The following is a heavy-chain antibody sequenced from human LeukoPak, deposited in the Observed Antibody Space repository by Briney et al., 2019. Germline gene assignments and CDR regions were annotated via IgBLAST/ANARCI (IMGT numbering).Heavy chain of an antibody. J-gene: IGHJ4*02. CDR2: IKQDGSEK. Sequence: PGGSLRLSCAASGFTFSSYWMSWVRQAPGKGLEWVANIKQDGSEKYYVYSVKGRFTISRDNAKNSLYLQMNSLRAEDTAVYYCARGRWLQRYYFDYWGQGTLVTVSS. CDR3: ARGRWLQRYYFDY. V-gene: IGHV3-7*04. D-gene: IGHD5-18*01. CDR1: GFTFSSYW.